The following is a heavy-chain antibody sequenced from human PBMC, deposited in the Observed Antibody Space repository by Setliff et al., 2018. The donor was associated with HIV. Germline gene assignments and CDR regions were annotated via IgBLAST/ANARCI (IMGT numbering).Heavy chain of an antibody. CDR2: ISYSGST. J-gene: IGHJ4*02. V-gene: IGHV4-39*02. D-gene: IGHD2-2*01. CDR3: ARDPRPSNYRLLWYFDF. Sequence: SETLSLTCTVSGGSTSSSTYSWGWIRQPPGKGLEWIGSISYSGSTYYNPSLKSRLTISVDTSKNQFSLKLSSVTAADTAVYYCARDPRPSNYRLLWYFDFWGQGTLVTVSS. CDR1: GGSTSSSTYS.